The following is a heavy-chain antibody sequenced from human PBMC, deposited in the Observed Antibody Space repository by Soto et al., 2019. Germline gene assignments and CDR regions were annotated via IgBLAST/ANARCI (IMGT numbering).Heavy chain of an antibody. D-gene: IGHD6-13*01. Sequence: GGSLRLSCAASGFTFTNAWMSWVRQAPGKGLEWVGRIKSKVDGGTTDYAAPVRGRFTISRDDSKDILYLQMNSLKAEDSALYYCTTGHSAGLYWGRGTLVTVSS. V-gene: IGHV3-15*01. J-gene: IGHJ4*02. CDR1: GFTFTNAW. CDR2: IKSKVDGGTT. CDR3: TTGHSAGLY.